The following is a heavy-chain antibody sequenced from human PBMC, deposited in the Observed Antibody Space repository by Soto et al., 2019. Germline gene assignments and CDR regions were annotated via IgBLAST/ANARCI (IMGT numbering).Heavy chain of an antibody. CDR3: AQWGITMPTDC. CDR2: IYWDDDK. J-gene: IGHJ4*02. CDR1: GFSLSTSGVG. D-gene: IGHD3-10*01. V-gene: IGHV2-5*02. Sequence: QITLKESGPTLVKPTQTLTLTCTFSGFSLSTSGVGVGWIRQPPGKALEWLALIYWDDDKRYSPSLKSRLTITKDTSKNQVVLTMTNMDHVDTATYTCAQWGITMPTDCWGQGTLVTVSS.